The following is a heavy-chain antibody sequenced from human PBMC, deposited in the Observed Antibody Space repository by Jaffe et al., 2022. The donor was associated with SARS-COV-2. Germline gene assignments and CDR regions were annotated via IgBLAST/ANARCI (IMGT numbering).Heavy chain of an antibody. D-gene: IGHD3-3*01. CDR3: ATRITIFGVVRARTFDY. V-gene: IGHV4-39*01. CDR1: GGSISSSSYY. J-gene: IGHJ4*02. Sequence: QLQLQESGPGLVKPSETLSLTCTVSGGSISSSSYYWGWIRQPPGKGLEWIGSIYYSGSTYYNPSLKSRVTISVDTSKNQFSLKLSSVTAADTAVYYCATRITIFGVVRARTFDYWGQGTLVTVSS. CDR2: IYYSGST.